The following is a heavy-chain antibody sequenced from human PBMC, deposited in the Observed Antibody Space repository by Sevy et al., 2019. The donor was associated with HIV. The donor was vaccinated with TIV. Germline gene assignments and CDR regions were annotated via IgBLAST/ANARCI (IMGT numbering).Heavy chain of an antibody. D-gene: IGHD3-22*01. Sequence: PSVKVSCKASGYTFTGYYMHCVRQAPGLGLEWMGWINPNSGGTKYAQKFQGRVTMTRDTSISTAYMELSRLKSDDTAVYYCTRGPSGFSGSDLAYWGQGTLVTVSS. J-gene: IGHJ4*02. CDR1: GYTFTGYY. CDR2: INPNSGGT. CDR3: TRGPSGFSGSDLAY. V-gene: IGHV1-2*02.